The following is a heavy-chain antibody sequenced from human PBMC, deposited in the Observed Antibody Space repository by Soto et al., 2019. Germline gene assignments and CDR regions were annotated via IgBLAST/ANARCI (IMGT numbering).Heavy chain of an antibody. V-gene: IGHV6-1*01. CDR1: GDSVSSNSAV. Sequence: SQTLSLTCAISGDSVSSNSAVWNWIRQSPSRGLEWLGRTYYRSKWFNDYAVAVKSRITISPDTSKNQFSLQLDSVTPEDTAVYYCARGGLIAARPIDVWGQGTLVTVSS. CDR2: TYYRSKWFN. D-gene: IGHD6-6*01. CDR3: ARGGLIAARPIDV. J-gene: IGHJ4*02.